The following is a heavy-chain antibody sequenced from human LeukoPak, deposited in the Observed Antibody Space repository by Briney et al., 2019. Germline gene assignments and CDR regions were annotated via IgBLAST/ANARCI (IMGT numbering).Heavy chain of an antibody. CDR2: IRYDGSSK. Sequence: GGSLRLSCAASGFTFSNYAMHWVRQAPGKGLEWLAYIRYDGSSKYYADFVKGRFTISRDNSKNTLYLQMNGLRAEDTAVYYCARDQAGSGHYADYWGQGTLVTVSS. CDR1: GFTFSNYA. V-gene: IGHV3-30*02. J-gene: IGHJ4*02. D-gene: IGHD3-10*01. CDR3: ARDQAGSGHYADY.